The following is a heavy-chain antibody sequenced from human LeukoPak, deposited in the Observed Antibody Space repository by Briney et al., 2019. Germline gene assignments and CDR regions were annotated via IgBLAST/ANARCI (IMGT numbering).Heavy chain of an antibody. CDR3: AREASPRYYFDY. Sequence: PSETLSLTCAVYGGSFSGYYWSWIRQPPGKGPEWIGEINHSGSTNYNPSLRSRVTISVDMSKNQFSLNLSSVTAADTAVYYCAREASPRYYFDYWGQGTLVTVSS. J-gene: IGHJ4*02. CDR1: GGSFSGYY. CDR2: INHSGST. V-gene: IGHV4-34*01.